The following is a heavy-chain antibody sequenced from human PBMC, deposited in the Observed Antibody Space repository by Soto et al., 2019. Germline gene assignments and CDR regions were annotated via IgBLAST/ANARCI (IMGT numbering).Heavy chain of an antibody. J-gene: IGHJ4*02. Sequence: QVQLVESGGGLVKPGGSLRLSCAAFGFTFSDYYMSWIRQAPGKGLEWVSYIGGSGSTIFYADSVKGRFTISRDNAKNSLYLQMNSLRAEDTAVYYCEREGDYVWGSYLRYWGQGTLVTVSS. V-gene: IGHV3-11*01. CDR2: IGGSGSTI. CDR3: EREGDYVWGSYLRY. CDR1: GFTFSDYY. D-gene: IGHD3-16*02.